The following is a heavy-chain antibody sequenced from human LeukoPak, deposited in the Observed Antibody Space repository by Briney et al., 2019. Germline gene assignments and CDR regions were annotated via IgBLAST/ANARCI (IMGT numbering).Heavy chain of an antibody. CDR2: IKQDGSEE. J-gene: IGHJ4*02. D-gene: IGHD1-26*01. Sequence: PSETLSLTCTVSGGSISSSSYYWGWVRQAPGKGLEWVANIKQDGSEEYYVDSVKGRFTISRDNAKNSLYLQMNSLRAEDTAVYYCARGIVVGALDYWGQGTLVTVSS. V-gene: IGHV3-7*01. CDR3: ARGIVVGALDY. CDR1: GGSISSSSYY.